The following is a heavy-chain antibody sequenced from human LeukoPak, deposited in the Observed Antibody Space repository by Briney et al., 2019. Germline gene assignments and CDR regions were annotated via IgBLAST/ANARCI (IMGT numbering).Heavy chain of an antibody. CDR2: INHSGST. CDR3: ARELRTGFALQLWPGTGFDP. Sequence: PSETLSLTCAVYGGSFSGYYWSWIRQPPGKGLEWIGEINHSGSTNYNPSLKSRVTISVDTSKNQFSLKLSSVTAADTAVYYCARELRTGFALQLWPGTGFDPWGQGTLVTVSS. CDR1: GGSFSGYY. V-gene: IGHV4-34*01. J-gene: IGHJ5*02. D-gene: IGHD5-18*01.